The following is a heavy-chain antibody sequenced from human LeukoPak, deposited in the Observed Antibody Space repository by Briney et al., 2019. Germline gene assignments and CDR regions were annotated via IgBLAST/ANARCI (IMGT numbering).Heavy chain of an antibody. V-gene: IGHV3-30*04. J-gene: IGHJ4*02. CDR3: ARDGDGYNYASFDY. D-gene: IGHD5-24*01. CDR2: ISYDGSNK. CDR1: GFTFSSYA. Sequence: PGGSLRLSCAASGFTFSSYAMHWVRQAPGKGLEWVAVISYDGSNKYYADSVKGRFTISRDNSKNTLYLQMNSLRAEDTAVYYCARDGDGYNYASFDYWGRGTLVTASS.